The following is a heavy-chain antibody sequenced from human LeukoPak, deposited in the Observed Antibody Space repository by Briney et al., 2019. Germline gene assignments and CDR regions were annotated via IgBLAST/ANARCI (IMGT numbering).Heavy chain of an antibody. J-gene: IGHJ4*02. V-gene: IGHV1-18*04. CDR2: ISAYNGNT. Sequence: AASVKVSCKASGYTFTGYYMHWVRPAPGQGLEWMGWISAYNGNTNYAQKLQGRVTMTTDTSTSTAYMELRGLRSDDTAVYYCARYVVVVPAAEFDYWGQGTLVTVSS. CDR3: ARYVVVVPAAEFDY. CDR1: GYTFTGYY. D-gene: IGHD2-2*01.